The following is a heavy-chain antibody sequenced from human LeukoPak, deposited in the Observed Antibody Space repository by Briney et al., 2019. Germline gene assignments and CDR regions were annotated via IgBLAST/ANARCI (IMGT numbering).Heavy chain of an antibody. Sequence: GGSLRLSCTGSGFTFSDYYMSWIRQAPGKGLEWVSTITSGSSYTNYGDAVKGRFTISRDNAKDSLYLQMNSLRADDTAVYYCASGRGRRMDVWGQGTTVTASS. D-gene: IGHD2-15*01. V-gene: IGHV3-11*06. CDR1: GFTFSDYY. CDR3: ASGRGRRMDV. J-gene: IGHJ6*02. CDR2: ITSGSSYT.